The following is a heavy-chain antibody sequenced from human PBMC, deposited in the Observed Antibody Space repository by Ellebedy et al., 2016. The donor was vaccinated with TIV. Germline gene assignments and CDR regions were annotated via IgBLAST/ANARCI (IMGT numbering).Heavy chain of an antibody. Sequence: ASVKVSCXASGYTFTSYGISWVRQAPGQGLEWMGWISAYNGNTNYAQKLQGRVTMTTDTSTSTAYMELRSLRSDDTAVYYCARERLPYYYMDVWGKGTTVTVSS. CDR1: GYTFTSYG. J-gene: IGHJ6*03. CDR3: ARERLPYYYMDV. V-gene: IGHV1-18*01. D-gene: IGHD5-12*01. CDR2: ISAYNGNT.